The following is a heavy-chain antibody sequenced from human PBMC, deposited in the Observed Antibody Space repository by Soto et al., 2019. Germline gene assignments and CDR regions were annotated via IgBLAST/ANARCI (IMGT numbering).Heavy chain of an antibody. CDR2: IYHSGRT. CDR3: AKGDSTTHGDSFDI. CDR1: GGSISFYN. J-gene: IGHJ3*02. V-gene: IGHV4-59*01. D-gene: IGHD6-13*01. Sequence: QVQLQESGPGLVKPSETPSLTCSVSGGSISFYNWNWIRQSPGKGLEWIGYIYHSGRTNYNPSLKSRVTISVDPSKNQFSLQLSSVTAADTAVYYCAKGDSTTHGDSFDIWGQGTMVTVSP.